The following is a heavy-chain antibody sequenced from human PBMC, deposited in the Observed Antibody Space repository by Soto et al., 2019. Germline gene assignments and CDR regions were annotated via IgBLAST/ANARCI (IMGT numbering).Heavy chain of an antibody. CDR3: ARDVAMPTGLGLGY. J-gene: IGHJ4*02. D-gene: IGHD2-2*01. CDR1: GFAFTNYG. V-gene: IGHV3-30*03. CDR2: VSNDGSKK. Sequence: QVQVVDSGGGVVQPGRSLRLSCAASGFAFTNYGMLWVRQAPGKGLEWVAFVSNDGSKKYYADSVKGRFTISRDNSENTVYLQMTSVRPDDTAVFYCARDVAMPTGLGLGYWGQGTLVTVSS.